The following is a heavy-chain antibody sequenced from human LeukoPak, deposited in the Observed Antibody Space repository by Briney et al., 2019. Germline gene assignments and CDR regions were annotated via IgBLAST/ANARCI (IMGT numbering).Heavy chain of an antibody. J-gene: IGHJ4*02. CDR2: INHSGTT. V-gene: IGHV4-34*01. D-gene: IGHD6-19*01. Sequence: SETLSLTCAVFGGSFSDYHWSWIRQSPGKGLEWVGEINHSGTTNYNPSLKSRVTMSVDTSKNQFSLKLSSVTAADTAVYYCAKGYSASSGWPNLESWGQGTLVTVSS. CDR3: AKGYSASSGWPNLES. CDR1: GGSFSDYH.